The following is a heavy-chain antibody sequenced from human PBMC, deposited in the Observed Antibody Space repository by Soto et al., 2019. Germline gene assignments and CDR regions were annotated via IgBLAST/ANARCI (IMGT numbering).Heavy chain of an antibody. CDR3: ANLSN. J-gene: IGHJ4*01. V-gene: IGHV3-53*02. CDR2: IYSDGTT. D-gene: IGHD6-6*01. CDR1: GFTVSSNY. Sequence: EVQLVETGGGLIQPGGSLRLSCAASGFTVSSNYMNWVRQAPGKGLEWVSIIYSDGTTSYADSVKGRFTISRDNFKNTLHLQMNILRAEDTAVYYCANLSNWGHGTLVTVSS.